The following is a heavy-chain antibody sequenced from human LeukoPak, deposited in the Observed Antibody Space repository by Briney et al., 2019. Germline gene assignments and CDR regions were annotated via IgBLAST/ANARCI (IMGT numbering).Heavy chain of an antibody. J-gene: IGHJ4*02. V-gene: IGHV4-39*07. D-gene: IGHD1-26*01. CDR3: ARSLNIVGANY. CDR2: IYYSGST. Sequence: SETLSLTCTVSGGSISGSTYYWGWIRQTPGKGLEWIGSIYYSGSTYYNPSLKSRVTISVDTSKNQFSLKLSSVTAADTAVYYCARSLNIVGANYWGQGTLVTVSS. CDR1: GGSISGSTYY.